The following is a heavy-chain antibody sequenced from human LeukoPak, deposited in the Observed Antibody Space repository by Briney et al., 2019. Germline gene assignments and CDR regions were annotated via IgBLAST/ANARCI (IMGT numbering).Heavy chain of an antibody. CDR3: ARLRWSLLVDN. Sequence: PSETLSLTCSVSGDSISSSGYYWGWIRQPAGKGLELIGSIYYSGSTHFNPSLKSRVTISVDTSKNQFSLKLNSVTAADTAVYYCARLRWSLLVDNWGQGTRVIVSS. V-gene: IGHV4-39*01. D-gene: IGHD4-23*01. CDR2: IYYSGST. CDR1: GDSISSSGYY. J-gene: IGHJ4*02.